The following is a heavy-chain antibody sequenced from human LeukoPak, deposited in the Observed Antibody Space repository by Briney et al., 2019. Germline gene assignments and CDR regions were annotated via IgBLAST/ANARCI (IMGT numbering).Heavy chain of an antibody. D-gene: IGHD3-3*01. V-gene: IGHV1-46*01. CDR1: GYTFSSYF. CDR3: ARGHTIFGVVTYAMDV. CDR2: INPSGGST. J-gene: IGHJ6*02. Sequence: ASVKVSCKASGYTFSSYFMHWVRQAPGQGLEWMGIINPSGGSTSYAQKFQGRVTMTRDTSTSTVCMELSSLRSDDTAVYYCARGHTIFGVVTYAMDVWGQGTTVTVSS.